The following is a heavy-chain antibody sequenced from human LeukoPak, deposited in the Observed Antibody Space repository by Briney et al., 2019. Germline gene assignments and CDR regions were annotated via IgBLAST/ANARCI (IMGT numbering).Heavy chain of an antibody. CDR1: GGSISSYY. CDR3: ARHSDHYDFAFDI. V-gene: IGHV4-4*09. J-gene: IGHJ3*02. D-gene: IGHD3-22*01. CDR2: IYTSGST. Sequence: SETLSLTCTVSGGSISSYYWSWIRQPPGKGLEWIGYIYTSGSTNYNPSLKSRVTISVDTSKNQFSLKLSSVTAADTALYYCARHSDHYDFAFDIWGHGTMVTVSS.